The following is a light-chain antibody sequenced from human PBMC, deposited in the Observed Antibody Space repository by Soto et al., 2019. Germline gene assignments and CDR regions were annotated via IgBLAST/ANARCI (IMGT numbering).Light chain of an antibody. CDR3: QQYNNWPYT. J-gene: IGKJ2*01. CDR2: GAS. Sequence: EIVMPQSPATLSVSPGERAALSCRASQSVSSNFAWYQQKPGQAPRLLIYGASTRATGIPARFSGSGSGTEFTLTISSLQSEDFAVYYCQQYNNWPYTFGQGTKLEI. V-gene: IGKV3-15*01. CDR1: QSVSSN.